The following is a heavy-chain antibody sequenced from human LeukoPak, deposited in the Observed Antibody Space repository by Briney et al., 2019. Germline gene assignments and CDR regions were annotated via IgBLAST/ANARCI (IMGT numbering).Heavy chain of an antibody. Sequence: PGGSLRLSCAASGFTFSSYLMSWVRQAPGKGLEWVANIKQDGSEEYYVDSVKGRFSISRDNAKNSLYLQMNSLRAEDTAVYYCATIAPTQQLDFDYWGQGTLVTVSP. CDR3: ATIAPTQQLDFDY. CDR2: IKQDGSEE. J-gene: IGHJ4*02. CDR1: GFTFSSYL. D-gene: IGHD6-6*01. V-gene: IGHV3-7*01.